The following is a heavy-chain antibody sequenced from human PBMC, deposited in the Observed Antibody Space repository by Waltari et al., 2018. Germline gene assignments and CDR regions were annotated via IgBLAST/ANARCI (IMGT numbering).Heavy chain of an antibody. CDR1: GGSISSYY. CDR3: ARENLSYYYDSSGFSYFDY. V-gene: IGHV4-59*12. J-gene: IGHJ4*02. Sequence: QVQLQESGPGLVKPSETLSLTCTVSGGSISSYYWSWIRQPPGKGLEWIGYIYYSGSTNYTPSLKSRVTISVDTSKNQFSLKLSSVTAADTAVYYCARENLSYYYDSSGFSYFDYWGQGTLVTVSS. CDR2: IYYSGST. D-gene: IGHD3-22*01.